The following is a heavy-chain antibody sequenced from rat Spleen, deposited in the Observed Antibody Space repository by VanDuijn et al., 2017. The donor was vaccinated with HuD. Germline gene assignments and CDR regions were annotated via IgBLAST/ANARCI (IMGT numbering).Heavy chain of an antibody. D-gene: IGHD1-4*01. Sequence: EVQLVESGGGLVQPGGSLKLSCAASGFTFSDYNMAWVRQAPTKGLEWVATISYDGRTTSYRGSVKGRFTISRDYAKDTLYLQMDSLRSEDTATYYCAREAGIPFHYFDSWGQGVMVTVSS. J-gene: IGHJ2*01. CDR2: ISYDGRTT. V-gene: IGHV5-7*01. CDR1: GFTFSDYN. CDR3: AREAGIPFHYFDS.